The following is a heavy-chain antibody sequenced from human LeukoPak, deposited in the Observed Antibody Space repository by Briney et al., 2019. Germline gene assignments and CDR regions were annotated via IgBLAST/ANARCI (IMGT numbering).Heavy chain of an antibody. CDR3: ARASWDCSSTSCYVLYNWFDP. J-gene: IGHJ5*02. CDR1: VCTFSSCA. Sequence: GASVNVSRKCSVCTFSSCAISWVRQPPGPGLEWMGGVILFFGTANYEQKSQGRVTITADKSTSTAYMELSSLRSEDTAVYYCARASWDCSSTSCYVLYNWFDPWGQGTLVTVSS. CDR2: VILFFGTA. V-gene: IGHV1-69*06. D-gene: IGHD2-2*01.